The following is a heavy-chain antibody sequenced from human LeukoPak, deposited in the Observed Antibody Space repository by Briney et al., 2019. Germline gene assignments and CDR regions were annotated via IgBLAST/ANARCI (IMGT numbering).Heavy chain of an antibody. Sequence: PGGSLRLSCAASGFTFSKTWMSWVRQAPGKGLEWVGNMKVDGSERYYVDSVKGRLTISRDNAKNSLYLQMNSLRAEDTAIYYCARDWNYGFDYWGQGTLVTVSS. V-gene: IGHV3-7*01. D-gene: IGHD1-7*01. CDR2: MKVDGSER. CDR3: ARDWNYGFDY. J-gene: IGHJ4*02. CDR1: GFTFSKTW.